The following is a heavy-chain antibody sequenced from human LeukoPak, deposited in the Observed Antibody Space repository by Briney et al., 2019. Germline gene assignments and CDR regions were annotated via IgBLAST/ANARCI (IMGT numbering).Heavy chain of an antibody. V-gene: IGHV1-69*04. CDR2: IIPILGIA. CDR1: GGTFSSYA. Sequence: ASVKVSCKASGGTFSSYAISWVRQAPGQGLEWMGRIIPILGIANYAQKFQGRVTITADKSTSTAYMELSSLRSEDTAVYYCATGRQLLLYWNLSFDYWGQGTLVTVSS. J-gene: IGHJ4*02. CDR3: ATGRQLLLYWNLSFDY. D-gene: IGHD2-2*02.